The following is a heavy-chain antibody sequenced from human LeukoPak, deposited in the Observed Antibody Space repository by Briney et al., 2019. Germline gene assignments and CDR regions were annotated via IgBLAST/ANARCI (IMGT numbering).Heavy chain of an antibody. CDR2: IGSYGGDT. D-gene: IGHD3-22*01. J-gene: IGHJ5*01. Sequence: ASVKVSCKATSRISWVRQAHGQGLEGMGWIGSYGGDTYYAQKFQGRVTVTTDTSTSTVCMELRSLRSDDTAVYYCARDLWNFYDDSGYYRDFDSWGQGTLVTVSS. CDR3: ARDLWNFYDDSGYYRDFDS. CDR1: TSR. V-gene: IGHV1-18*01.